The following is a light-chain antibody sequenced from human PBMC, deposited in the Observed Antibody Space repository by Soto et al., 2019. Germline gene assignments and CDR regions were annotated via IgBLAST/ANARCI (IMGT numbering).Light chain of an antibody. V-gene: IGKV3-15*01. CDR2: GAS. J-gene: IGKJ1*01. CDR3: QQYNNWPPGT. Sequence: EIVMTQSPATLSVSPGERATLSCRASQSVSSNLAWYQQKPGQAPRLLIYGASTRANGIPARFSGSGSVTEFTLTISSLQSEDFAVYYCQQYNNWPPGTFGQGTNVEIK. CDR1: QSVSSN.